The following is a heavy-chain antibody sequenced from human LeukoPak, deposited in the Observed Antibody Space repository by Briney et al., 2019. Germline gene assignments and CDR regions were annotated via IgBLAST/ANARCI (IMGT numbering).Heavy chain of an antibody. D-gene: IGHD3-22*01. J-gene: IGHJ3*02. CDR1: GGSISSYY. Sequence: SETLSLTCTVSGGSISSYYWSWIRQPPGKGLEWIGYIYYSGSTYYNPSLKSRVTISVDRSKNQFSLKLSSVTAADTAVYYCARDISRPYYYDSSGYYYADAFDIWGQGTMVTVSS. V-gene: IGHV4-59*12. CDR3: ARDISRPYYYDSSGYYYADAFDI. CDR2: IYYSGST.